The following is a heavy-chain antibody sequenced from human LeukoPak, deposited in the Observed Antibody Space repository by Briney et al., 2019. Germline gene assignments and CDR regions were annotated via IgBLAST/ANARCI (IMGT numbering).Heavy chain of an antibody. J-gene: IGHJ5*02. CDR2: IYYSGDT. V-gene: IGHV4-38-2*02. D-gene: IGHD4/OR15-4a*01. CDR1: GYSISSGHY. Sequence: SETLSLTCTVSGYSISSGHYWGWIRQSPGGGLEWIGYIYYSGDTAYNPSLRSRVTLSVDTSKNQFSLQLRSVTTADTAVYYCVRGPYGASISKWFDPWGQGTQVIVSP. CDR3: VRGPYGASISKWFDP.